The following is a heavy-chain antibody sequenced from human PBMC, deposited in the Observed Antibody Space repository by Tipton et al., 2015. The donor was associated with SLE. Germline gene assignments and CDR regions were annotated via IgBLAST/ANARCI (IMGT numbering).Heavy chain of an antibody. CDR1: GGSFSSSSYY. CDR3: AGPAVADAFDI. CDR2: IYYSGST. J-gene: IGHJ3*02. Sequence: LRLSCTVSGGSFSSSSYYCGWIRQPPGKGLEWIGSIYYSGSTYYNPSLKSRVTISVDTSKNQFSLKLSSVTAADTAVYYCAGPAVADAFDIWGQGTMVTVSS. D-gene: IGHD4-23*01. V-gene: IGHV4-39*01.